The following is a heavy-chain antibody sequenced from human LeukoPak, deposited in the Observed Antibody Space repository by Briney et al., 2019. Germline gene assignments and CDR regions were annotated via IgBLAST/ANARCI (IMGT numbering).Heavy chain of an antibody. Sequence: SQTLSLTCTVSGGSISSGSYYYHWIRQPAGTGLDWIGRIYTSGSTNYTPSLKSRVTISVDTSKNQFSLKLSSVTAADTAVYYCARSRPRDSSGKGLYYFDYWGQGTLVTVSS. D-gene: IGHD3-22*01. J-gene: IGHJ4*02. V-gene: IGHV4-61*02. CDR1: GGSISSGSYY. CDR2: IYTSGST. CDR3: ARSRPRDSSGKGLYYFDY.